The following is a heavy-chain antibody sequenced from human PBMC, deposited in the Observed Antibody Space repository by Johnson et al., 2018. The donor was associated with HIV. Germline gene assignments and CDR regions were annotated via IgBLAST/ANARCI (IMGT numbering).Heavy chain of an antibody. CDR1: GFTFTNHY. V-gene: IGHV3-20*04. D-gene: IGHD3-16*01. CDR3: ATGGTGGAFDI. J-gene: IGHJ3*02. Sequence: VQLVESGGGLVQPGGSLRLSCAASGFTFTNHYMTWVRQAPGKGLEWVTDINWNGGKTGYVDSVKGRFTISRDNSKNTLYLQMNSLRAEDTAVYYCATGGTGGAFDIWGQGTMVTVSS. CDR2: INWNGGKT.